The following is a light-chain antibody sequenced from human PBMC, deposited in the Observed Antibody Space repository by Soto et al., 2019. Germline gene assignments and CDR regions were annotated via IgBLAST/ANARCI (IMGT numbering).Light chain of an antibody. CDR1: SSDIGGYNY. CDR2: DVS. V-gene: IGLV2-14*03. CDR3: SSYGGSSTL. Sequence: QSALTQPASVSGSPGQSITISCTGSSSDIGGYNYVSWYQQHPGKAPKLLIYDVSYRPSGISDRFSGSKSGNTASLTISGLQPDDEADYYCSSYGGSSTLFGGGTQLTVL. J-gene: IGLJ2*01.